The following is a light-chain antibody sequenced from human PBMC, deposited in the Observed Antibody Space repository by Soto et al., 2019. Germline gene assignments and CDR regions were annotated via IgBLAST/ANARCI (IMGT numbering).Light chain of an antibody. J-gene: IGLJ2*01. Sequence: QSALTQPASMSGSPGQSITISCTGTSSDVGGYNYVSWYQQHPGKAPKLMIYDVSDRPSGVSNRFSGSKSGNTASLTISGLQAEDEADYYCSSYTSSITLVFGGGTKVTVL. CDR3: SSYTSSITLV. V-gene: IGLV2-14*03. CDR1: SSDVGGYNY. CDR2: DVS.